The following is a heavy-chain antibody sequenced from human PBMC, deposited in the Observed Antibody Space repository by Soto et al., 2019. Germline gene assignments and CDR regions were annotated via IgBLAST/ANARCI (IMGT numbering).Heavy chain of an antibody. D-gene: IGHD7-27*01. V-gene: IGHV4-59*11. CDR1: GGSISNHY. CDR2: IYYNGNT. J-gene: IGHJ4*02. Sequence: SETLSLTCTVSGGSISNHYWSWIRQPPGKGLEWIGYIYYNGNTNYNPSLKSRVTMSVDTSKNQISLKLSSVTAADTAVYYCARANWYSAYWGQGTLVTVDS. CDR3: ARANWYSAY.